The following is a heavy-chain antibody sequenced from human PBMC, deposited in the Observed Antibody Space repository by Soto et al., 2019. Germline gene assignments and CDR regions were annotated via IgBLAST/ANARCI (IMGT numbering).Heavy chain of an antibody. J-gene: IGHJ6*02. D-gene: IGHD4-4*01. CDR2: INPNSGGT. CDR3: ARAVYSNYGSDGMDV. CDR1: GYTFTGYY. V-gene: IGHV1-2*04. Sequence: VKVSCKASGYTFTGYYMHWVRQAPGQGLEWMGWINPNSGGTNYAQKFQGWVTMTRDTSISTAYMELSRLRSDDTAVYYCARAVYSNYGSDGMDVWGQGTTVTVSS.